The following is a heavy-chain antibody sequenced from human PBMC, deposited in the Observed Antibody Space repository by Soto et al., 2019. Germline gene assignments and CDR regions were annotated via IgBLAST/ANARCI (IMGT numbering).Heavy chain of an antibody. Sequence: GGSLRLSCAASGFTFSSYAMSWVRQAPGKGLEWVSAISGSGGSTYYADSVKGRFTISRDNSKNTLSLQMSSLRPEDTAVYYCVKRIAVYGMDVWGQGTTVTVSS. CDR2: ISGSGGST. CDR3: VKRIAVYGMDV. D-gene: IGHD6-19*01. CDR1: GFTFSSYA. V-gene: IGHV3-23*01. J-gene: IGHJ6*02.